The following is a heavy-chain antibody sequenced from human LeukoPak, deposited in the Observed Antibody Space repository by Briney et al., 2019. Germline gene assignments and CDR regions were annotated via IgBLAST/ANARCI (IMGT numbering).Heavy chain of an antibody. Sequence: ASVKVSCKASGYTFTGYYMHWVRQVPGQGLEWMGWINPNSGGTNYAQKFQGRVTKTRDTSISTAYMELSRLRSDDTAVYYCARANSYGSGSLVNWGQGTLVTVSS. J-gene: IGHJ4*02. V-gene: IGHV1-2*02. D-gene: IGHD3-10*01. CDR2: INPNSGGT. CDR3: ARANSYGSGSLVN. CDR1: GYTFTGYY.